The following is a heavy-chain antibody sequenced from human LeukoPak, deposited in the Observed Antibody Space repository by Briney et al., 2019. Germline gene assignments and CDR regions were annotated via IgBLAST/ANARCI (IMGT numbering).Heavy chain of an antibody. CDR3: AKDLRIHQVGVTLDY. D-gene: IGHD4-23*01. CDR2: ISGSGGST. V-gene: IGHV3-23*01. CDR1: GFTFSSYA. Sequence: GGSLRLSCAASGFTFSSYAMSWVRQAPGKGLEWVSAISGSGGSTYYADSVKGRFTISRDNSKNTLYLQMNSMRAEDTAVYYCAKDLRIHQVGVTLDYWGQGTLVTVSS. J-gene: IGHJ4*02.